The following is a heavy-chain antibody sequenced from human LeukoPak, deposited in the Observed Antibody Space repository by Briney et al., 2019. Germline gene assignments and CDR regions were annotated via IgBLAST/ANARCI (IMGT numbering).Heavy chain of an antibody. CDR3: ARESLDAFDI. V-gene: IGHV4-59*01. CDR2: IYYSGST. Sequence: SDTLSLTCTVSGGSISSYYWSWIRQPPGKGLEWIGYIYYSGSTNYNPSLKSRVTISVDTSKNQFSLKLSSVTAADTAVYYCARESLDAFDIWGQGTMVTVSS. CDR1: GGSISSYY. D-gene: IGHD1-26*01. J-gene: IGHJ3*02.